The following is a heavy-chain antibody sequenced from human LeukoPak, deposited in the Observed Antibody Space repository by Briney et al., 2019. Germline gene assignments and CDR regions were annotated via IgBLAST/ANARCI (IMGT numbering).Heavy chain of an antibody. CDR3: ARDPPTSGAFEY. CDR1: GFIFSSYE. CDR2: ISGSGTTM. V-gene: IGHV3-48*03. D-gene: IGHD1-26*01. Sequence: PGGSLRLSCAASGFIFSSYEMNWVRQAPGKGLEWVSYISGSGTTMYYRDSVKGRFTVSRDNAKNSLYLQMNSLRAEDTAVYYCARDPPTSGAFEYWGQGTLVTVSS. J-gene: IGHJ4*02.